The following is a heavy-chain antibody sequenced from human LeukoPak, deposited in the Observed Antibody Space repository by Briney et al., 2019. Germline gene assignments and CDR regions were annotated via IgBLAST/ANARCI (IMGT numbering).Heavy chain of an antibody. V-gene: IGHV1-69*05. CDR2: IIPIFGTA. CDR3: AREYQQLATGGWFDP. CDR1: GGTFSSYA. D-gene: IGHD6-13*01. Sequence: ASVKVSCKASGGTFSSYAISWVRQAPGQGLEWMGGIIPIFGTANYAQKFQGRVTITTDESTSTAYMELSSLRSEDTAVYYCAREYQQLATGGWFDPWGQGTLVTVSS. J-gene: IGHJ5*02.